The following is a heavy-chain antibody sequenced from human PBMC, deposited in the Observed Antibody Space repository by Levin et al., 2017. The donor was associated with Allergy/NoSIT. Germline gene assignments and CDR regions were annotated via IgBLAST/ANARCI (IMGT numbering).Heavy chain of an antibody. CDR2: ISYDGNDK. CDR3: VKDIVFGTSSWALDY. D-gene: IGHD6-13*01. J-gene: IGHJ4*02. Sequence: GESLKISCAASGFSFSAFGMHWVRQAPGKGLEWVAVISYDGNDKYYADSVKGRFTISRDTPKKMLYLQMNSLRTEDTAVYYCVKDIVFGTSSWALDYWGQGALVTVSS. CDR1: GFSFSAFG. V-gene: IGHV3-30*18.